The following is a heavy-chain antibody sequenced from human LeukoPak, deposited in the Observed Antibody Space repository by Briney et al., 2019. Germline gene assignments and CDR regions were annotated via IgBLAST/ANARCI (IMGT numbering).Heavy chain of an antibody. CDR2: IYHSGST. J-gene: IGHJ3*02. CDR3: ARVPTSGRYGVGAFDI. CDR1: GGSISSYY. V-gene: IGHV4-59*12. D-gene: IGHD1-26*01. Sequence: PSETLSLTCTVSGGSISSYYWSWIRQPPGKGLEWIGYIYHSGSTYYNPSLKSRVTISVDRSKNQFSLKLSSVTAADTAVYYCARVPTSGRYGVGAFDIWGQGTMVTVSS.